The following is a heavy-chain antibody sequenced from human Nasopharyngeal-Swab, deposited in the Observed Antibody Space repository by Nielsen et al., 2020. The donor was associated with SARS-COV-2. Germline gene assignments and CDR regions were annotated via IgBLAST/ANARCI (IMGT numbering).Heavy chain of an antibody. J-gene: IGHJ5*02. CDR1: GGSISSGSYY. CDR2: IYTSGST. Sequence: SETLSLTCTVSGGSISSGSYYWSWIRQPAAKGLEWIGRIYTSGSTNYNPSLKSRVTISVDTSKNQFSLKLSSVTAADTAVYYCARAELVVVVAATEGWFDPWGQGTLVTVSS. V-gene: IGHV4-61*02. D-gene: IGHD2-15*01. CDR3: ARAELVVVVAATEGWFDP.